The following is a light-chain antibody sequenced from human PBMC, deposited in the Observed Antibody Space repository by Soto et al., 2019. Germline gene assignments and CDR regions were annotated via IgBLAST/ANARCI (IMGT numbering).Light chain of an antibody. CDR1: RNINNW. J-gene: IGKJ3*01. CDR2: AAS. CDR3: QHTNSFPLT. Sequence: DIQMTQSPATVSASVGDRATISCRASRNINNWLAWYQHRPGKAPKLLIHAASSLFRGVPSRFSGSGSGTEFTLSISRLQPEYSGYYCYQHTNSFPLTFGPGTKVD. V-gene: IGKV1D-12*01.